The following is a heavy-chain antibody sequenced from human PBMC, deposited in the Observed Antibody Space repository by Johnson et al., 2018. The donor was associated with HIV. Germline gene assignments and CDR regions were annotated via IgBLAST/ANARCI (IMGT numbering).Heavy chain of an antibody. J-gene: IGHJ3*02. CDR2: IWYDGSNQ. Sequence: QVQLVESGGGVVQPGRSLRLSCAASGFTFSSYGMHWVRQAPGKGLEWVAVIWYDGSNQYYADSVKGRFTISRDNSKNTLYLQMNSLRAEDTAVYYCAKDSNRWELLQDAFDIWGQGTMVTVSS. V-gene: IGHV3-33*06. CDR3: AKDSNRWELLQDAFDI. CDR1: GFTFSSYG. D-gene: IGHD1-26*01.